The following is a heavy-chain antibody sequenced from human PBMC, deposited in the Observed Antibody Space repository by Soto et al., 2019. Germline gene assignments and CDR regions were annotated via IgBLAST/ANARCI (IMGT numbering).Heavy chain of an antibody. V-gene: IGHV1-8*01. D-gene: IGHD3-3*01. Sequence: ASVKVSCKASGYTFTSYDINWVRQATGQGLEWMGWMNPNSGNTGYAQKFQGRVTMTRNTSISTAYMELSSLRSEDTAVYYCARAYDFWSGYYISVYYYYGMDVWGQGTTVTV. CDR3: ARAYDFWSGYYISVYYYYGMDV. J-gene: IGHJ6*02. CDR2: MNPNSGNT. CDR1: GYTFTSYD.